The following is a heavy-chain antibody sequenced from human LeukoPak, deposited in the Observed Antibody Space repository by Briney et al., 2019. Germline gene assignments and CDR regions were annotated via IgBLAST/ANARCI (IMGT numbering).Heavy chain of an antibody. V-gene: IGHV3-73*01. CDR1: GFIFSGSA. J-gene: IGHJ4*02. CDR3: ASYDFGVVSPFDY. Sequence: PGGSLRLSCAASGFIFSGSAMHWVRQASGKGLEWVGRIRSKANSYATAYAASVKGRFTISRDDSKNTAYLQMNSLKTEDTAVYYCASYDFGVVSPFDYWGRGTLVTVSS. D-gene: IGHD3-3*01. CDR2: IRSKANSYAT.